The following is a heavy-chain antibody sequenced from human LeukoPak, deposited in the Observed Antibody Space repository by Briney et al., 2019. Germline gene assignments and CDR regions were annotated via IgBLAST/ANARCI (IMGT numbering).Heavy chain of an antibody. D-gene: IGHD1-26*01. CDR3: ATASGVAPFDY. V-gene: IGHV1-24*01. Sequence: ASVKVSCKVSGYTLTELSMHWVRQAPGKGLEWMGDFDHEDGEKIYAQKFQGRVTMTEDTSTDTAYMELSSLRSEDTAVYYCATASGVAPFDYWGQETLVTVSS. CDR2: FDHEDGEK. CDR1: GYTLTELS. J-gene: IGHJ4*02.